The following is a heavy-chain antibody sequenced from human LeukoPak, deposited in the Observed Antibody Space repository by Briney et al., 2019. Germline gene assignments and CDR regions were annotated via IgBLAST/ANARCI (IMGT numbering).Heavy chain of an antibody. V-gene: IGHV4-61*05. CDR3: ARAFEAHYYYYGMDV. CDR1: GGSISSSSYY. J-gene: IGHJ6*02. CDR2: IYYSGST. Sequence: SETLSLTCTVSGGSISSSSYYWGWIRQPPGKGLEWIGYIYYSGSTNYNPSLKSRVTISVDTSKNQFSLKLSSVTAADTAVYYCARAFEAHYYYYGMDVWGQGTTVTVSS. D-gene: IGHD3-3*02.